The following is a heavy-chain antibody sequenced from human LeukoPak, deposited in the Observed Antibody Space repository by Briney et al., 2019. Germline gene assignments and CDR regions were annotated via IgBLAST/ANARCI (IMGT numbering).Heavy chain of an antibody. Sequence: PSETLSLTCTVSGGSISSYYWSWIRQPPGKGLERIGYIYYGGSTNYNPSLKSRVTISVDTSKNQFSLKLSSVTAADTAVYYCARSWLRFLEWFHVWGKGTTVTVSS. CDR2: IYYGGST. CDR1: GGSISSYY. CDR3: ARSWLRFLEWFHV. J-gene: IGHJ6*04. V-gene: IGHV4-59*01. D-gene: IGHD3-3*01.